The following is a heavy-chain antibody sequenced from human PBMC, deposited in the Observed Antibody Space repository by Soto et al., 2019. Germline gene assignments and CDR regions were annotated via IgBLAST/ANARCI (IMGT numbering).Heavy chain of an antibody. CDR3: AKGTGTSSRWKY. J-gene: IGHJ4*02. CDR2: IQGGDGVT. CDR1: GFTFSSEA. V-gene: IGHV3-23*01. D-gene: IGHD1-1*01. Sequence: HPGGSLRLSCAASGFTFSSEAMSWVRQAPGKGLEWLSLIQGGDGVTEYADSVKGRFTISRDNSKNTLYLEMNSLGAEDTALYYCAKGTGTSSRWKYWGQGTLVTVSS.